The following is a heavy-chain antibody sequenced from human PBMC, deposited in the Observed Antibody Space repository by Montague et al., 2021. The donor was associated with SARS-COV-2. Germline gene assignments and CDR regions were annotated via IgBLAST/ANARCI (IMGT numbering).Heavy chain of an antibody. Sequence: SETLSLTCAVYGGSFSGYYWSWIRQPPGKGLEWIGEIYHSGSTNYNPSLKSRVTISVDTSKNQFSLKLSSVTAADTAVYYCARGQTRGDYFYGMDVWGQGTSVTVSS. J-gene: IGHJ6*02. V-gene: IGHV4-34*01. D-gene: IGHD4-17*01. CDR3: ARGQTRGDYFYGMDV. CDR2: IYHSGST. CDR1: GGSFSGYY.